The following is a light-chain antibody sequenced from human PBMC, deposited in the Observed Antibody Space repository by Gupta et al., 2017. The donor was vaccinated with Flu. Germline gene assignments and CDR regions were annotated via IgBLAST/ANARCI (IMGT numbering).Light chain of an antibody. V-gene: IGKV1-16*02. CDR3: QQYYTHPIT. CDR1: QDIGNY. J-gene: IGKJ4*01. Sequence: DIQVTQSPSSLSASVGDRVTVTCRASQDIGNYLAWFQLKPGTAPKSLIYRASTLQNGVPSKFSGSGSGTDCTLTISSLQPEDFATYDSQQYYTHPITFGGGTKVVIK. CDR2: RAS.